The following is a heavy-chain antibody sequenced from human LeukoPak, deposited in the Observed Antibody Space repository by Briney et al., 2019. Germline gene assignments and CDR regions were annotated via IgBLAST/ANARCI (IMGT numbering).Heavy chain of an antibody. D-gene: IGHD5-18*01. V-gene: IGHV3-21*01. J-gene: IGHJ4*02. Sequence: GGSLRLSCAASGFTFSSYSMNWVRQAPGKGLEWVSSISSSSSYIYYADSVKGRFTISRDNAKNSLYLQMNSLRAEDTAVYYCARVEAMAAAGYWGQGTLVTVSS. CDR3: ARVEAMAAAGY. CDR1: GFTFSSYS. CDR2: ISSSSSYI.